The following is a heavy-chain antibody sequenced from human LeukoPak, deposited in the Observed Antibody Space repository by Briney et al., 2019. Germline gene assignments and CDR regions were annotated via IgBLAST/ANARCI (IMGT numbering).Heavy chain of an antibody. Sequence: GGSLRLSCAASGFTFSSNFMGWVRQAPGRGLEWVSVIYSGGSTYYADSVKGRFTISRDNSKNTLFLQMNSLRGDDTAVYYCARGGSDYVWGSPDYWGQGTLVTVS. J-gene: IGHJ4*02. CDR2: IYSGGST. CDR1: GFTFSSNF. D-gene: IGHD3-16*01. CDR3: ARGGSDYVWGSPDY. V-gene: IGHV3-66*01.